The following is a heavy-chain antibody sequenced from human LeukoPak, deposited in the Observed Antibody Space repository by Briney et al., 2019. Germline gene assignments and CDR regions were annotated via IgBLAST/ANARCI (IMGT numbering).Heavy chain of an antibody. D-gene: IGHD5-12*01. Sequence: GGSLRLSCAASGFTFSSYDMHWVRQATGKGLEWVSAIGTAGDTYYPGSVKGRFTISRENAKNSLYLQMNSLRAGDTAVYYCTANSGYDNDGAFDIWGQGTMVTVSS. V-gene: IGHV3-13*01. J-gene: IGHJ3*02. CDR3: TANSGYDNDGAFDI. CDR1: GFTFSSYD. CDR2: IGTAGDT.